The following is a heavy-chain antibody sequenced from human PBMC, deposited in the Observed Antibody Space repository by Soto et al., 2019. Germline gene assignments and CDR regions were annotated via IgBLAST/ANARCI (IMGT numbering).Heavy chain of an antibody. CDR1: GSSISSSSYY. Sequence: PSETLSLTCTVSGSSISSSSYYWGWIRQPPGKGLEWIGSIYYSGSTYYNPSLKSRVTISVDTSKNQFSLKLSSVTAADTAVYYCARRVIAARLFGVDFDYWGQGTLVTVSS. CDR3: ARRVIAARLFGVDFDY. J-gene: IGHJ4*02. D-gene: IGHD6-6*01. V-gene: IGHV4-39*01. CDR2: IYYSGST.